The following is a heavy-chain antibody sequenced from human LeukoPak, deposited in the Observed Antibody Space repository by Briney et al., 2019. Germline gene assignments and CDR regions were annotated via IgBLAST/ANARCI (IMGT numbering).Heavy chain of an antibody. J-gene: IGHJ4*02. V-gene: IGHV3-53*01. CDR3: ARDRVGATTNFDY. D-gene: IGHD1-26*01. Sequence: GGSLRLSCAASGFTVSSNYMSWVRQAPGKGLEWVSVIYSGGNTYYADSVKGRFTISRDNSKNTLYLQMNSLRAEDTAVYYCARDRVGATTNFDYWGQGTLVTVSS. CDR1: GFTVSSNY. CDR2: IYSGGNT.